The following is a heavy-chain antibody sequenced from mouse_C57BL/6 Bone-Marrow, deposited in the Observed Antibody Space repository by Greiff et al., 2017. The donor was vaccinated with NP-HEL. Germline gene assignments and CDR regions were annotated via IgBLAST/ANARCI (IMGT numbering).Heavy chain of an antibody. Sequence: QVQLQQSGPELVKPGASVKISCKASGYAFSSSWMNWVKQRPGKGLEWIGRIYPGDGDTNYNGKFKGKATLTADKSSSTAYMQLRRLTSKDSAVCFCTRGRVLRPYFDYWGQGTTLTVSS. CDR1: GYAFSSSW. V-gene: IGHV1-82*01. J-gene: IGHJ2*01. CDR3: TRGRVLRPYFDY. D-gene: IGHD1-2*01. CDR2: IYPGDGDT.